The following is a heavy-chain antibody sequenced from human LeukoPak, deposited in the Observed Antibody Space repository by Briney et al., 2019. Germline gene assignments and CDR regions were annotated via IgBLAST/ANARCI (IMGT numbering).Heavy chain of an antibody. CDR1: GFTFSNAW. J-gene: IGHJ4*02. CDR2: IKSKTDGGTT. Sequence: GGSLRLSCAASGFTFSNAWMNWVRQAPGKGLEWVGRIKSKTDGGTTDYAAPVKGRFTISRDDSKNTLYLQMNSLKTEDTAVYYCSPSSYGDYSSDYWGQGTLVTVSS. V-gene: IGHV3-15*01. D-gene: IGHD4-17*01. CDR3: SPSSYGDYSSDY.